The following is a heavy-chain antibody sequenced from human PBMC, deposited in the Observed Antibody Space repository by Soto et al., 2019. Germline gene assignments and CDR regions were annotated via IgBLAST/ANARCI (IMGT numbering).Heavy chain of an antibody. V-gene: IGHV3-15*01. CDR2: IKSKTDGGTT. J-gene: IGHJ3*02. Sequence: GGSLRLSCAASGFTFSNAWMSWVRQAPGKGLEWVGRIKSKTDGGTTDYAAPVKGRFTISRDDSKNTLYLQMNSLKTEDTAVYYCTTDFYDSSGYYYRGWAFDIWGQGTMVTVSS. D-gene: IGHD3-22*01. CDR1: GFTFSNAW. CDR3: TTDFYDSSGYYYRGWAFDI.